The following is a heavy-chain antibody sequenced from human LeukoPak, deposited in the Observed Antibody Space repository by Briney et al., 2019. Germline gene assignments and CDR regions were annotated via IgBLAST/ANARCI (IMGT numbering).Heavy chain of an antibody. Sequence: KPSETLSLTCTVSGGSISSYYWSWIRQPPGKGLEWVGYIYYSGSTNYNPSLKRRVTISVDTSKNQFSLKLSSVTAADTAVYYCASVPHITMVRGVTNRYYYYYGMDVWGQGTTVTVSS. CDR3: ASVPHITMVRGVTNRYYYYYGMDV. V-gene: IGHV4-59*08. CDR1: GGSISSYY. CDR2: IYYSGST. J-gene: IGHJ6*02. D-gene: IGHD3-10*01.